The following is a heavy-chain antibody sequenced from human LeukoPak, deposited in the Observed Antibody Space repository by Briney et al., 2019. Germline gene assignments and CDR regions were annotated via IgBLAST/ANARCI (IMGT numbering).Heavy chain of an antibody. D-gene: IGHD3-3*01. J-gene: IGHJ6*04. CDR2: IVVGSGNT. CDR3: AADDEPYYDFWSGPRADV. CDR1: GFTFTSSA. Sequence: SVKVSCKASGFTFTSSAVQWVRQARGQRLEWTGWIVVGSGNTNYAQKFQERVTITRDMSTSTAYMELSSLRSEDTAVYYCAADDEPYYDFWSGPRADVWGKGTTVTVSS. V-gene: IGHV1-58*01.